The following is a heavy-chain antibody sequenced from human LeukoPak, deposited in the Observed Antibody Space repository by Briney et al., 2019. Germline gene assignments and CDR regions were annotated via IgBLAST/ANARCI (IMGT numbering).Heavy chain of an antibody. CDR1: GYSISSGYY. CDR2: IYHSGST. D-gene: IGHD6-13*01. Sequence: SETLSLTCTVSGYSISSGYYWGWIRQPPGKGLEWIGSIYHSGSTYYNPSLKSRVTISVDTSKNQFSLKLSSVTAADTAVYYCAREGYTDYWGQGTLVTVSS. V-gene: IGHV4-38-2*02. CDR3: AREGYTDY. J-gene: IGHJ4*02.